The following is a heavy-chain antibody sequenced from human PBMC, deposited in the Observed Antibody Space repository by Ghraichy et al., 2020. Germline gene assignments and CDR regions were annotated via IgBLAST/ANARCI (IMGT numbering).Heavy chain of an antibody. Sequence: SETLSLTCAVYGGPISGYYWNWIRQPPGKGLEWIGEINHSGSTNYNPSLKSQVTISVDTSKNQFSLKLSSVTAADTAFYFCARDRRRSALDIWGQGTVVTVSS. V-gene: IGHV4-34*01. J-gene: IGHJ3*02. CDR1: GGPISGYY. CDR3: ARDRRRSALDI. CDR2: INHSGST.